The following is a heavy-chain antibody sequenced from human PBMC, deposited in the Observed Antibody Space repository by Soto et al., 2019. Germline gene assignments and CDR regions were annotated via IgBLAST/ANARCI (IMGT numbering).Heavy chain of an antibody. J-gene: IGHJ6*02. CDR2: INPNSGGT. Sequence: RASEKVSCKASGYTFTGYYMHWVRQAPGQGLEWMGWINPNSGGTNYAQKFQGWVTMTRDTSISTAYMELSRLRSDDTAVYYCAREGIQLWLDYYYYYGMDVWGQGTTVTVSS. D-gene: IGHD5-18*01. CDR1: GYTFTGYY. V-gene: IGHV1-2*04. CDR3: AREGIQLWLDYYYYYGMDV.